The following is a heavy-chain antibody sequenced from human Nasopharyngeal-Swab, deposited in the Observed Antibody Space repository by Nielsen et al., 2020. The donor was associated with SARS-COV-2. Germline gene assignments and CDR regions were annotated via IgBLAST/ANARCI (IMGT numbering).Heavy chain of an antibody. CDR3: AKEAGYYAILTGYYLSLGYGMDV. J-gene: IGHJ6*02. CDR2: ISYDGSNK. CDR1: GFTFSSYG. V-gene: IGHV3-30*18. D-gene: IGHD3-9*01. Sequence: GESLKISCAASGFTFSSYGMHWVRQAPGKGLEWVAVISYDGSNKYYADSVKGRFTISRDNSKNTLYLQMNSLRAEDTAVYYCAKEAGYYAILTGYYLSLGYGMDVWGQGSTFTVSS.